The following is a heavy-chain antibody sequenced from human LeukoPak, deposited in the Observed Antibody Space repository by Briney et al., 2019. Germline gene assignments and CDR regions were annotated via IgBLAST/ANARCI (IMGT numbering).Heavy chain of an antibody. CDR3: ARVEVAQYSSSLYYYYGMDV. D-gene: IGHD6-6*01. CDR1: GYTFTSYG. CDR2: ISAYNGNT. J-gene: IGHJ6*02. V-gene: IGHV1-18*01. Sequence: GASVKVSCKASGYTFTSYGISWVRQAPGQGLEWMGWISAYNGNTNYAQKLQGRVTMTTDTSTSTAYMELRSLRSDDTAVYYCARVEVAQYSSSLYYYYGMDVWGQGTTVTVSS.